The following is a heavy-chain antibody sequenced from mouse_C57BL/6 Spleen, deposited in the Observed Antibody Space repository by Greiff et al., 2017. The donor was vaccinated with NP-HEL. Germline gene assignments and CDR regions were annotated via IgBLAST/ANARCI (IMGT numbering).Heavy chain of an antibody. CDR1: GFTFSSYA. V-gene: IGHV5-4*01. J-gene: IGHJ1*03. CDR2: ISDGGSYT. Sequence: EVMLVESGGGLVKPGGSLKLSCAASGFTFSSYAMSWVRQTPEKRLEWVATISDGGSYTYYPDNVKGRFTISRDNAKNNLYLQMSHLKSEDTAMYYCARDRRDGNWYFDVWGTGTTVTVSS. CDR3: ARDRRDGNWYFDV. D-gene: IGHD3-3*01.